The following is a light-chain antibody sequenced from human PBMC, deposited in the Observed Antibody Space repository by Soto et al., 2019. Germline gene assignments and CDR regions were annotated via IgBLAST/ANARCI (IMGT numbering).Light chain of an antibody. Sequence: NVSRHSLSTLSXXPGEXATLXXRXSQSVTSSFLAWYEQKPGQAPGLVIYRASSRATGIPDRFSGSGSGADFTLTISGLEPEAFAVYYCQQYGRCRWTFGQGTKLDI. J-gene: IGKJ1*01. CDR1: QSVTSSF. V-gene: IGKV3-20*01. CDR2: RAS. CDR3: QQYGRCRWT.